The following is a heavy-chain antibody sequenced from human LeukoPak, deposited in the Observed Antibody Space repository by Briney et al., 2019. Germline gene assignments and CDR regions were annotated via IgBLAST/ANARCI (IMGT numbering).Heavy chain of an antibody. J-gene: IGHJ5*02. V-gene: IGHV1-18*01. CDR1: GDTFSTNA. Sequence: ASVKVSCKASGDTFSTNAISWVRQAPGQGLEWMGWISAYNGNTNYAQKLQGRVTMTTDTSTSTAYMELRSLRSDDTAVYYCARDRAPYYYDSSGYYYVDWFDPWGQGTLVTVSS. D-gene: IGHD3-22*01. CDR2: ISAYNGNT. CDR3: ARDRAPYYYDSSGYYYVDWFDP.